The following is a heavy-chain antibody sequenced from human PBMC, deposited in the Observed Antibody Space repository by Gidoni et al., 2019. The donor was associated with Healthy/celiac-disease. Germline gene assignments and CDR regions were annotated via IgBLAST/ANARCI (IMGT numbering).Heavy chain of an antibody. CDR3: ALAGYCSGGSCYYYYGMDV. Sequence: TYSVNGRFTISRDKSKNTLYLQMNSLRAEDTAVYYCALAGYCSGGSCYYYYGMDVWGQGTTVTVSS. D-gene: IGHD2-15*01. J-gene: IGHJ6*02. V-gene: IGHV3-30*02.